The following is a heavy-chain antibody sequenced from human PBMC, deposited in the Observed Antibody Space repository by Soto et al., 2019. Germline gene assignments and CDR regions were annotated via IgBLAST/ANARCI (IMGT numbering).Heavy chain of an antibody. V-gene: IGHV1-3*01. Sequence: ASVKVSGKASGYTFTRYTMNWVRQAPGQRLEWMGWINPDNGNTKSSQKFQDRVIITRDTSASTAYMDLSSLRSEDTAVYYCARGIATGQLDPWGQGTLVTVSS. D-gene: IGHD2-15*01. CDR1: GYTFTRYT. J-gene: IGHJ5*02. CDR3: ARGIATGQLDP. CDR2: INPDNGNT.